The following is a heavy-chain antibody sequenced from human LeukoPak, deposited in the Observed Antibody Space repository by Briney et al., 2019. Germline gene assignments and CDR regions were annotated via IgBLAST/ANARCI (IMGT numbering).Heavy chain of an antibody. Sequence: ASVKVSCKAFGYTITGCYIHWVRQAPGQGLEWMGWINPNNGGTNYAQKFQGRVTMTRDTSIGTAYMELNRLTYDDTAVYYCGRDRHWNQGNFDYWGQGTLVSVSS. CDR2: INPNNGGT. J-gene: IGHJ4*02. D-gene: IGHD1-1*01. V-gene: IGHV1-2*02. CDR3: GRDRHWNQGNFDY. CDR1: GYTITGCY.